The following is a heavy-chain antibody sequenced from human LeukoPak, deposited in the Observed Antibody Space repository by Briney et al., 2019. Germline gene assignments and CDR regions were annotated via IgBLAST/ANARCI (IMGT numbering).Heavy chain of an antibody. CDR3: TRDLGLRGVTNWFDS. CDR2: INPSGAET. V-gene: IGHV1-46*01. CDR1: GYTFSSYL. Sequence: GASVKVSCKASGYTFSSYLMHWVRQAPGQGLEWMAVINPSGAETTYAQKFQGRLTMTRDTSTSTVYMDLSSLRSEDTAVYYCTRDLGLRGVTNWFDSWGQGTLVTVSS. D-gene: IGHD3-10*01. J-gene: IGHJ5*01.